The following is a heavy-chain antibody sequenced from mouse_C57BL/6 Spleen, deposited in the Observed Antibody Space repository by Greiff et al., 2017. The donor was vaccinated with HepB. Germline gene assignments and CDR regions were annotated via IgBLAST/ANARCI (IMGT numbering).Heavy chain of an antibody. CDR2: IDPETGGT. CDR1: GYTFTDYE. Sequence: QVQLKESGAELVRPGASVTLSCKASGYTFTDYEMHWVKQTPVHGLEWIGAIDPETGGTAYNQKFKGKAILTADKSSSTAYMELRSLTSEDSAVYYCTRIGASYRGQGTTLTVSS. CDR3: TRIGASY. D-gene: IGHD2-14*01. V-gene: IGHV1-15*01. J-gene: IGHJ2*01.